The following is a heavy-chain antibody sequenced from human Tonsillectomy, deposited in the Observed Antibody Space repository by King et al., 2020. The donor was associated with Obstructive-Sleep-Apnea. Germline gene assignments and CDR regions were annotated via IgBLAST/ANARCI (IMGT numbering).Heavy chain of an antibody. D-gene: IGHD5-12*01. CDR1: GGSIRNYY. V-gene: IGHV4-4*07. CDR2: IYRSGNT. Sequence: QLQESGPGLVKSSETLSLTCTVSGGSIRNYYWNWIRQPAGKGLEWIGHIYRSGNTNYNPSLKRRGTMSIDTAKMQFSLKLSSLSAADTAVYYCASDAPPLNGGYETLYFDYWGQGTLVTVSS. CDR3: ASDAPPLNGGYETLYFDY. J-gene: IGHJ4*02.